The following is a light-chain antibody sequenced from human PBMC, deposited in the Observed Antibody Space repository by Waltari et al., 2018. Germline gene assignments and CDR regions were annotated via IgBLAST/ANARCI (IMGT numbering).Light chain of an antibody. V-gene: IGKV1-5*03. CDR2: KAS. J-gene: IGKJ4*01. Sequence: DIQMTQSPSNLSASVGDRVTITCRTSQSISTWLAWYQQKPGKAPKLLIYKASSLENEVPSRFSGSGSGTEFTLTISSLQPDDFATFYCQQYKSYPPTFGGGTKVDIK. CDR1: QSISTW. CDR3: QQYKSYPPT.